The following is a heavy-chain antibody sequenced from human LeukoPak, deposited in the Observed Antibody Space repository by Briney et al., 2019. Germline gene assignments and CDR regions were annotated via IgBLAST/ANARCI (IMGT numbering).Heavy chain of an antibody. D-gene: IGHD2-8*01. CDR2: IKLDGSEK. CDR3: ARRNGYYYYGMDV. J-gene: IGHJ6*02. V-gene: IGHV3-7*03. Sequence: GGSLRLSCVASGFTFGKYWMSWVRQAPGKGLEWVANIKLDGSEKNYVDSVKGRFTISRDNAKNSLYLQMNSLRAEDTAVYYCARRNGYYYYGMDVWGQGTTVTVSS. CDR1: GFTFGKYW.